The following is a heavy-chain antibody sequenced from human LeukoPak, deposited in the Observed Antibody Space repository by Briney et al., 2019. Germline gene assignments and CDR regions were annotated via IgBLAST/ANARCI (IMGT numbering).Heavy chain of an antibody. V-gene: IGHV4-39*07. CDR2: IYYSGST. CDR3: ARASTVTTKFDY. CDR1: GGSISSSSYY. D-gene: IGHD4-17*01. J-gene: IGHJ4*02. Sequence: SETLSLTCTVSGGSISSSSYYWGWIRQPPGKGLEWIGSIYYSGSTYYNPSLKSRVTISVDRSKNQFSLKLSSVTAADTAVYYCARASTVTTKFDYWGQGTLVTVSS.